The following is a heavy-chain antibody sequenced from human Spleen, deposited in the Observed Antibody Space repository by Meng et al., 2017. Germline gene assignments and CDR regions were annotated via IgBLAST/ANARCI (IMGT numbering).Heavy chain of an antibody. CDR3: AGVRTTVLTRGYFYGMDV. D-gene: IGHD4-23*01. V-gene: IGHV1-18*01. Sequence: ASVKVSCKASGDTFTTSDISWGRQAPGEGLEWMGWISAYNGNTNYAQKFQGRVTITTDTSTSTAYMELRSMGSDDTAEYYCAGVRTTVLTRGYFYGMDVWGQGTTVTVSS. J-gene: IGHJ6*02. CDR2: ISAYNGNT. CDR1: GDTFTTSD.